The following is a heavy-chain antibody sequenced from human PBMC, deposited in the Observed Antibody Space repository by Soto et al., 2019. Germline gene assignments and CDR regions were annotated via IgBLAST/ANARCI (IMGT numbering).Heavy chain of an antibody. CDR1: GYTFTSYG. CDR2: ISAYNGNT. CDR3: ARDPVSTASFPYSYYGMDV. Sequence: ASVKVSCKASGYTFTSYGISWVRQAPGQGLEWMGWISAYNGNTNYAQKLQGRVTMTTDTSTSTAYMELRSLRSDDTAVYYCARDPVSTASFPYSYYGMDVWGQGTTVTVSS. J-gene: IGHJ6*02. V-gene: IGHV1-18*04. D-gene: IGHD4-4*01.